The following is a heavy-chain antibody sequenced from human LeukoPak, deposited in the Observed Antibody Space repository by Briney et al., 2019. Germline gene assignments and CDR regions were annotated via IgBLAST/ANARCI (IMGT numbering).Heavy chain of an antibody. CDR3: ARERLLAGFDY. D-gene: IGHD3-22*01. CDR1: GGSISSYY. V-gene: IGHV4-59*01. Sequence: SETLSLACTVSGGSISSYYWSWIRQPPGKGLEWIGYIYYSGSTNYNPSLKSRVTISVDTSKNQFSLKLSSVTAADTAVYYCARERLLAGFDYWGQGTLVTVSS. CDR2: IYYSGST. J-gene: IGHJ4*02.